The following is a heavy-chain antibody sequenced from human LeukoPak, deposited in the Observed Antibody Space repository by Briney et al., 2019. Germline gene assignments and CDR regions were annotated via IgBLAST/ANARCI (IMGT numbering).Heavy chain of an antibody. Sequence: SGPALVKPTQTLTLTCTFSGFSLTTSGFCVNWIRQVPGKALQWLARIDWDDDKKYNKSLRSRLSISTDTSNTQVVFRMTNMDPVDTGTYFCAREVTSMDVWGQGTTVIVSS. J-gene: IGHJ6*02. CDR3: AREVTSMDV. D-gene: IGHD2-21*02. V-gene: IGHV2-70*11. CDR2: IDWDDDK. CDR1: GFSLTTSGFC.